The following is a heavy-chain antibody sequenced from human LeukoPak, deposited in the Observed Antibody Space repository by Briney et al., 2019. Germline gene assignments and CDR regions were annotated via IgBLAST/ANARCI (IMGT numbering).Heavy chain of an antibody. V-gene: IGHV3-33*01. CDR3: ARDRYFGSDGFDI. Sequence: GGSLRLSCAASGFSFSEHGMHWVRQVPDKGPEWVTVTWYDGSNNHYADSVKGRFTISRDNSKNTVFLEMNSLRAEDTAVYHCARDRYFGSDGFDIWGPGTMVIVSS. CDR1: GFSFSEHG. J-gene: IGHJ3*02. D-gene: IGHD3-10*01. CDR2: TWYDGSNN.